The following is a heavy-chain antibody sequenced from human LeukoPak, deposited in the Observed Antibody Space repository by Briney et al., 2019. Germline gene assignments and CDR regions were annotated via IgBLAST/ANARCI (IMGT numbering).Heavy chain of an antibody. CDR3: AKRVVAATLRAFDI. J-gene: IGHJ3*02. V-gene: IGHV3-23*01. Sequence: PGGSLRLSCAASGFTFSGYAMTWVRQAPGKGVEWVSAISGSGSSTYYAYYVKARFTISRNNCKNTLYLQMNSLRAEDTAVYYCAKRVVAATLRAFDIWGQGTMVTVSS. D-gene: IGHD2-15*01. CDR2: ISGSGSST. CDR1: GFTFSGYA.